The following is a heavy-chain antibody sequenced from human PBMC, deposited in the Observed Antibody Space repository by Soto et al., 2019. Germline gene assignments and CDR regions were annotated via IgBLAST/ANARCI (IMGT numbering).Heavy chain of an antibody. V-gene: IGHV3-21*01. CDR3: ARDYQYSSGWTGWFDP. D-gene: IGHD6-19*01. CDR1: GFTFSSYS. CDR2: ISSSSSYI. J-gene: IGHJ5*02. Sequence: PGGSLRLSCAASGFTFSSYSMNWVRQAPGKGLEWVSSISSSSSYIYYADSVKGRFTISRDNAKNSLYLQMNSLRAEDTAVYYCARDYQYSSGWTGWFDPWGQGTLVTVSS.